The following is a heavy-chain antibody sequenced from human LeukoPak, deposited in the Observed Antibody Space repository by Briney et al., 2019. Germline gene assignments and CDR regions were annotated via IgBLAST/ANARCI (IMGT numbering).Heavy chain of an antibody. Sequence: GGSLRLSCGASGFTFTTYAMTWVRQAPGKGLEWVSSITGSGGSTYYGDSVKGRFAISRDNSKNTLYLQMNSLGAENTAVYYCAREGGYYGSGMGWFDPWGQGTLVTVSS. CDR3: AREGGYYGSGMGWFDP. CDR1: GFTFTTYA. J-gene: IGHJ5*02. D-gene: IGHD3-10*01. CDR2: ITGSGGST. V-gene: IGHV3-23*01.